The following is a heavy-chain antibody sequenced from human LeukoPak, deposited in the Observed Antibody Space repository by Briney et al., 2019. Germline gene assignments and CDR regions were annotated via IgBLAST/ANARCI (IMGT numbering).Heavy chain of an antibody. Sequence: PSETLSLTCTVSGGSISSYYWSWIRQPPGKGLEWIGYIYYSGSTNYNPSPKSRVTISVDTSKNQFSLKLSSVTAADTAVYYCATERWLDWFDTWGQGTLGTVSS. CDR2: IYYSGST. V-gene: IGHV4-59*01. J-gene: IGHJ5*02. CDR3: ATERWLDWFDT. CDR1: GGSISSYY. D-gene: IGHD5-24*01.